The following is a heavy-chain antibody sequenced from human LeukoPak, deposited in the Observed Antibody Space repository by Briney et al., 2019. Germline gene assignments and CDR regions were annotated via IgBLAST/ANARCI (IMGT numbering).Heavy chain of an antibody. CDR1: GVSTTNGIYY. Sequence: PSGTLFLTCIVSGVSTTNGIYYWAWIRQSPGKGLEWIGSVHNVGSTYYNLSLRSRVTMSIDTSKNQFSLRLNSVTAADTAVYYCARHAEYNSGWHFYLDHWGQGILVTVSS. CDR2: VHNVGST. D-gene: IGHD6-19*01. J-gene: IGHJ4*02. CDR3: ARHAEYNSGWHFYLDH. V-gene: IGHV4-39*01.